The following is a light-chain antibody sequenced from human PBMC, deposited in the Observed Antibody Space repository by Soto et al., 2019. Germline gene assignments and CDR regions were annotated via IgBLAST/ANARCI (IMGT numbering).Light chain of an antibody. CDR2: WAA. Sequence: DIVMTQSPDSLAVSLGERATINCKSSQSVLYSTNNKNYLAWYQQKPGQPPKLLIYWAATRESGVPDRFSGSGSGTDFTLTISSLQAEDVAVYYCQQYYITPLTFGGGTKVELQ. J-gene: IGKJ4*02. CDR1: QSVLYSTNNKNY. V-gene: IGKV4-1*01. CDR3: QQYYITPLT.